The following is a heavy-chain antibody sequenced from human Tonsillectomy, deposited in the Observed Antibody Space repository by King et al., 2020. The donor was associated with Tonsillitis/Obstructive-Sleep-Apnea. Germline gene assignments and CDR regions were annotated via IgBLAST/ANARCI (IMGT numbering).Heavy chain of an antibody. CDR1: GFTFSTYE. CDR2: IGSSGNTI. V-gene: IGHV3-48*03. D-gene: IGHD2-2*01. Sequence: VQLVESGGGLVQPGGSLRLSCAASGFTFSTYEMNWVRQAPGKGLEWVSYIGSSGNTIYYADSVKGRFTISRDNAKNSLFLQMNSLRAGDTAVYFCVRSETDCSSTNCYAGYFDYWGQGTLVTVSS. CDR3: VRSETDCSSTNCYAGYFDY. J-gene: IGHJ4*02.